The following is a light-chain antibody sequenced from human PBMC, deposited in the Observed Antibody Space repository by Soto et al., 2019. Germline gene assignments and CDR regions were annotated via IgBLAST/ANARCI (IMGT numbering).Light chain of an antibody. CDR1: SSDVGGYNY. Sequence: QSVLTQPASVSGSPGQSITISCTGTSSDVGGYNYVSWYQQHPDKAPKLMIYDVNNRPSGVSNRFSASKSGNTASLTISGLQAEDEADYYCSSYTSSSVVIFGGGTKPTVL. J-gene: IGLJ2*01. CDR3: SSYTSSSVVI. CDR2: DVN. V-gene: IGLV2-14*01.